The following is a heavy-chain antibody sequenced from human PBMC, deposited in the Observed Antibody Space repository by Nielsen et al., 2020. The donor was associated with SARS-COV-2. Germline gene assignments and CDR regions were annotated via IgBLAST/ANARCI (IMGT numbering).Heavy chain of an antibody. CDR2: INAGNGNT. D-gene: IGHD3-22*01. CDR3: ATSRGSYYYDSSGYWAFDY. Sequence: WVRQAPGQRLEWMGWINAGNGNTKYSQKFQGRVTITRDTSASTAYMELSSLRSEDTAVYYFATSRGSYYYDSSGYWAFDYWGQGTLVTVSS. V-gene: IGHV1-3*01. J-gene: IGHJ4*02.